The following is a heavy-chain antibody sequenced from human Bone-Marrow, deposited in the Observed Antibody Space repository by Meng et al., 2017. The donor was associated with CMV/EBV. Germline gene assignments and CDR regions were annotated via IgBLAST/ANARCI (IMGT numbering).Heavy chain of an antibody. J-gene: IGHJ5*02. CDR1: GFTFSSYS. CDR2: ISSSSSYI. D-gene: IGHD2-2*01. Sequence: GGSLRLSCAASGFTFSSYSMNWVRQAPGKGLEWVSSISSSSSYIYYADSVKGRFTISRDNAKNSLYLQMNSLRAEDTAVYYCARLIVVVPVRGWFDPWGQGTLVTVSS. CDR3: ARLIVVVPVRGWFDP. V-gene: IGHV3-21*01.